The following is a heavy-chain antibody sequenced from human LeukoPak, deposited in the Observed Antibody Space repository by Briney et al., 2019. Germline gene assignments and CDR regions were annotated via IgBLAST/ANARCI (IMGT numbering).Heavy chain of an antibody. V-gene: IGHV3-30-3*01. J-gene: IGHJ4*02. D-gene: IGHD1-1*01. CDR2: ISYDGSNK. CDR3: ARVSDDVHFDY. Sequence: GRSLGLSCAASGFTFSNYAMHWVRQAPGKGLEWVAVISYDGSNKYYADSVKGQFTISRDNSKNTLYLQMNSLRAEDTAVYYCARVSDDVHFDYWGQGALVTVSS. CDR1: GFTFSNYA.